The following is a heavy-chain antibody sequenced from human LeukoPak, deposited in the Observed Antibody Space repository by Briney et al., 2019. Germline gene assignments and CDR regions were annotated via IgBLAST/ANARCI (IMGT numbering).Heavy chain of an antibody. D-gene: IGHD5-18*01. CDR2: INWNGGST. Sequence: PGGSLRLSCAASGFTFDGHGMNWVRQAPGKGLEWVSGINWNGGSTFYADSVKGRFTISRDNAKNALYLQMNSLTAEDTALNHCVRDRSYGSFDYWGQGTLVTVSS. CDR1: GFTFDGHG. V-gene: IGHV3-20*01. CDR3: VRDRSYGSFDY. J-gene: IGHJ4*02.